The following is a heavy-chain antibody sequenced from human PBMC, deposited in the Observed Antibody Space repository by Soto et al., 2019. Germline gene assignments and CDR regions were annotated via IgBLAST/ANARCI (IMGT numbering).Heavy chain of an antibody. CDR3: ARDNYDSSGYYYEDY. CDR2: IYYSGST. J-gene: IGHJ4*02. Sequence: KASETLSLTCTVSGGSISSGGYYWSWIRQHPGKGLEWIGYIYYSGSTYYNPSLKSRVTISVDTSKNQFSLKVSSVTAADTAVYYCARDNYDSSGYYYEDYWGQGTLVTVSS. D-gene: IGHD3-22*01. V-gene: IGHV4-31*03. CDR1: GGSISSGGYY.